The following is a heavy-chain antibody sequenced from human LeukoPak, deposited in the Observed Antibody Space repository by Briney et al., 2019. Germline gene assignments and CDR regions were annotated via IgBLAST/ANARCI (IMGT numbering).Heavy chain of an antibody. J-gene: IGHJ4*02. Sequence: SETLSLTCAVYGGSFSGYYWSWVRQPPGKGLEWIGEINHSGSTNYNPSLESRVTISVDTSKNQFSLKLSSVTAADTAVYYCARGGDYMRIWGQGTLVTVSS. D-gene: IGHD4-17*01. V-gene: IGHV4-34*01. CDR1: GGSFSGYY. CDR2: INHSGST. CDR3: ARGGDYMRI.